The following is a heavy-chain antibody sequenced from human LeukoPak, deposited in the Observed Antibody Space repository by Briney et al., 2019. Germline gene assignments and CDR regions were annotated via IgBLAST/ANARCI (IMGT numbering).Heavy chain of an antibody. J-gene: IGHJ4*02. D-gene: IGHD4-17*01. V-gene: IGHV3-7*01. CDR3: ARYHYGSLYFDY. CDR1: GFTFSSYW. CDR2: IKHDGSEG. Sequence: GGSLRLSCAASGFTFSSYWMTWVRQAPGKGLQWVANIKHDGSEGFYADSVKGRFTISRDNAKNSVYLQMNSLRAEDTAVYYCARYHYGSLYFDYWGQGTLVTVSS.